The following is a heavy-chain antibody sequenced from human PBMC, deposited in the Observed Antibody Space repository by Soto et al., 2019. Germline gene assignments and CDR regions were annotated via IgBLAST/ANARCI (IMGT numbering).Heavy chain of an antibody. CDR1: GFTFSNAW. CDR2: IKSKTDGGTT. V-gene: IGHV3-15*01. Sequence: GGSLRLSCAASGFTFSNAWMSWVRQAPGKGLEWVGRIKSKTDGGTTDYAAPVKGRFTISRDDSKNTLYLQMNSLKTEDTAVYYCTTDPDSITIFGVVIIGNYWGQGTLVTVSS. CDR3: TTDPDSITIFGVVIIGNY. D-gene: IGHD3-3*01. J-gene: IGHJ4*02.